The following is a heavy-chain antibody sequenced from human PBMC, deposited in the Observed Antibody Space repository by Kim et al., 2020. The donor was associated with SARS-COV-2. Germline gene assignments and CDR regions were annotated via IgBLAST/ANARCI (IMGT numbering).Heavy chain of an antibody. Sequence: GGSLRLSCAASGFTFSSYAMHWVRQAPGKGLEWVAVISYDGSNKYYADSVKGRFTISRVNSKNTLYLQMNSLRAEDTAVYYCARDQIWVAGTGLGYWGQGTLVTVSS. CDR2: ISYDGSNK. CDR1: GFTFSSYA. J-gene: IGHJ4*02. D-gene: IGHD6-19*01. CDR3: ARDQIWVAGTGLGY. V-gene: IGHV3-30*04.